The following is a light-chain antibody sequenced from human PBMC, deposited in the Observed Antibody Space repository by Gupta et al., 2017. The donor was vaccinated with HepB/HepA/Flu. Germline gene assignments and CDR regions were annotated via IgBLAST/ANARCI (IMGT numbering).Light chain of an antibody. CDR1: QSISSW. Sequence: GDRVTITCRASQSISSWLAWYPQKPGKAPNRLIYKASSLPSGVPSRFSGSGSGTAFTLTIISLQPDDFATYYCQQEGSYPQTFGQGTTVEIK. V-gene: IGKV1-5*03. J-gene: IGKJ1*01. CDR2: KAS. CDR3: QQEGSYPQT.